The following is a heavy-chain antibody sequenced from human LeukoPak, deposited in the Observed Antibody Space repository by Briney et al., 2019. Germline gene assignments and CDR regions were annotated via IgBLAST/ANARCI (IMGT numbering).Heavy chain of an antibody. D-gene: IGHD2-2*01. V-gene: IGHV3-21*04. CDR1: GFTFSSYS. CDR3: AKAAGVGYCSSTSCYEALRPWHWFDP. Sequence: PGGSLRLSCAASGFTFSSYSMNWVRQAPGKGLEWVSSISSSSSYIYYADSVKGRFTISRDNAKNSLYLQMNSLRAKDTAVYYCAKAAGVGYCSSTSCYEALRPWHWFDPWGQGTLVTVSS. J-gene: IGHJ5*02. CDR2: ISSSSSYI.